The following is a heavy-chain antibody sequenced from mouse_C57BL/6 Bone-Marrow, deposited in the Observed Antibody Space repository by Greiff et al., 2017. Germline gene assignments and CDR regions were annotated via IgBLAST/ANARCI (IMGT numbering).Heavy chain of an antibody. CDR1: GFTFSSYA. Sequence: EVKLVESGGGLVKPGGSLKLSCAASGFTFSSYAMSWVRQTPEKRLEWVATISDGGSYTYYPDNVKGRFTISRDNAKNNLYLQMSHLKSEDTAMYYCARESADGYNYWGQGTTLTVSS. V-gene: IGHV5-4*01. D-gene: IGHD2-3*01. CDR2: ISDGGSYT. CDR3: ARESADGYNY. J-gene: IGHJ2*01.